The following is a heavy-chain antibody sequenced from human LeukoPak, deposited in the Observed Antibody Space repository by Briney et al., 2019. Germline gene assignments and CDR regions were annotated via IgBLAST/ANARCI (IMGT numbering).Heavy chain of an antibody. CDR1: GGSFSGYY. Sequence: PSETLSLTCAVYGGSFSGYYWSWIRQPPGKGLEWIGDINHSGSTNYHPSLKSRVTISVDTSKNQFSLKLSSVTAAGTAVYYCARIYSSYNFMVVWGKGTTVSVSS. CDR3: ARIYSSYNFMVV. V-gene: IGHV4-34*01. J-gene: IGHJ6*03. D-gene: IGHD4-11*01. CDR2: INHSGST.